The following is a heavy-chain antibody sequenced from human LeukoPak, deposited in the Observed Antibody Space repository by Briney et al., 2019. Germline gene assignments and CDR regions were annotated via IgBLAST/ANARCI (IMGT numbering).Heavy chain of an antibody. CDR1: GFTFSNAW. CDR3: TTEDYYASGSYPNYYYGMDV. V-gene: IGHV3-15*01. Sequence: GGSLRLSCAVSGFTFSNAWMSWVRQAPGKGLEWVGRIKSKIDGGTTDYAALVRGRFTISRDESKNTLYLQMNSLKTEDTAVYYCTTEDYYASGSYPNYYYGMDVWGQGTTVTVSS. CDR2: IKSKIDGGTT. D-gene: IGHD3-10*01. J-gene: IGHJ6*02.